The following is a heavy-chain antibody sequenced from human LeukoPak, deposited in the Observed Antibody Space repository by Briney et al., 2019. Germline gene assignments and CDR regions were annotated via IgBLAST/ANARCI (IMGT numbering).Heavy chain of an antibody. J-gene: IGHJ4*02. CDR3: ARFDSSSWSYYFDY. D-gene: IGHD6-13*01. CDR2: IFTSGST. CDR1: GGSISSYY. Sequence: SETLSLTCTVSGGSISSYYWSWIRQPAGKGLEWIGHIFTSGSTNYNPSLKSRVTISVDKSKNQFSLKLISVTAADTAVYSCARFDSSSWSYYFDYWGQGTLVTVSS. V-gene: IGHV4-4*07.